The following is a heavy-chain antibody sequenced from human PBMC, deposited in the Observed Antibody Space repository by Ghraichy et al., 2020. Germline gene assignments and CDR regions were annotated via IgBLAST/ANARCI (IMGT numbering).Heavy chain of an antibody. V-gene: IGHV1-46*03. CDR2: INPSGGST. J-gene: IGHJ4*02. D-gene: IGHD2-15*01. CDR3: AREQLRGGGDIVVVVATALDY. Sequence: ALVKVSCKASGYTFTSYYMHWVRQAPGQGLEWMGIINPSGGSTSYAQKFQGRVTMTRDTSTSTVYMELSSLRSEDTAVYYCAREQLRGGGDIVVVVATALDYWGQGTLVTVSS. CDR1: GYTFTSYY.